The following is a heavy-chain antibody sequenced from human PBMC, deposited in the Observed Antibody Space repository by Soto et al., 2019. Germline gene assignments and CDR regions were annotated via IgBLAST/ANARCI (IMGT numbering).Heavy chain of an antibody. CDR1: GYSFTSYW. D-gene: IGHD1-1*01. Sequence: WESLNISCKGSGYSFTSYWIGWVRQMPGKGLEWMGIIYPGDSDTRYSPSFQGQVTISADKSISTAYLQWSSLKASDTAMYYCARLGNNSYYYYYYMDVWGKGTTVTVSS. J-gene: IGHJ6*03. V-gene: IGHV5-51*01. CDR3: ARLGNNSYYYYYYMDV. CDR2: IYPGDSDT.